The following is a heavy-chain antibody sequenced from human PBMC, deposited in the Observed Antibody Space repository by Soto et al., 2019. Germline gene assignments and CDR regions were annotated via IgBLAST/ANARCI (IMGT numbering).Heavy chain of an antibody. J-gene: IGHJ6*02. Sequence: QITLKESGPTLVKPTQTLTLTCTFSGFSLSTPGVGVGWIRQPPGKALEWLALIYWDDDKRYNPSLNSRLTITKDTSKNQVVLAMTNMDPVDTATYYCVQSRCGGDCLQSYSSHSYYGVDVWGQGTTVTVSS. V-gene: IGHV2-5*02. CDR1: GFSLSTPGVG. CDR3: VQSRCGGDCLQSYSSHSYYGVDV. D-gene: IGHD2-21*02. CDR2: IYWDDDK.